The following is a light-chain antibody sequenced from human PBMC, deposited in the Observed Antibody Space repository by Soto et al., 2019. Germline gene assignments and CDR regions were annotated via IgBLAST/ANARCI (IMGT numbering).Light chain of an antibody. Sequence: QSALTQPASVSGSPGQSITISCTGTRSDVGSYNLVSWYQQHPGKAPKLMIYEVSKRPSGVSNRFSGSKSGNTASLTISGLHAEDEADYSCCSYAGSSTFVFGTGTKLTVL. V-gene: IGLV2-23*02. CDR1: RSDVGSYNL. J-gene: IGLJ1*01. CDR2: EVS. CDR3: CSYAGSSTFV.